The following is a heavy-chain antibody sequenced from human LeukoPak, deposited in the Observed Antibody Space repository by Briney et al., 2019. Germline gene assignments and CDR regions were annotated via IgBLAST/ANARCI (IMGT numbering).Heavy chain of an antibody. CDR3: ARVCGYCSSTSCYLKYFDL. CDR2: IYTSGST. CDR1: GGSISSYY. V-gene: IGHV4-4*07. D-gene: IGHD2-2*01. Sequence: SETLSLTCTVSGGSISSYYWSWIRQPAGKGLEWIGRIYTSGSTNYNPSLKSRVTMSVDTSKNQFSLKLSSVTAADTAVYYCARVCGYCSSTSCYLKYFDLWGRGTLVTVSP. J-gene: IGHJ2*01.